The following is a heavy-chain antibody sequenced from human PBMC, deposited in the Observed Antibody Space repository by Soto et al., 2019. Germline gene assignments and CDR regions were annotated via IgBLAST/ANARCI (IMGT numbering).Heavy chain of an antibody. Sequence: EVQLLESGGGLVQPGGSLTLSCAASGFTFSSYGMTWVRQAPGKGLEWVSFSSATGSGRYYADSVKGRFTISRDNSKNTPYPPMSSLRARGPAGYYCAKDRRAGGNYGFYSDFWGQGALVIVSS. J-gene: IGHJ4*02. D-gene: IGHD1-7*01. CDR1: GFTFSSYG. CDR3: AKDRRAGGNYGFYSDF. CDR2: SSATGSGR. V-gene: IGHV3-23*01.